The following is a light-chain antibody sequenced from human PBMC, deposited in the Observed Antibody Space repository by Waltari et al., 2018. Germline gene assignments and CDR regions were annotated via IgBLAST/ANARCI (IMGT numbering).Light chain of an antibody. J-gene: IGLJ1*01. CDR1: ISDVGGYDF. V-gene: IGLV2-14*01. Sequence: QSAPTQPAPVSGSPGHSITISCTGTISDVGGYDFVSWHQHYPGKAPKVMIYGVNNRPSGVSNRFSGSKSGNTASLIISGLQADDEADYYCSSYTTSGTLVFGTGTKVTVL. CDR2: GVN. CDR3: SSYTTSGTLV.